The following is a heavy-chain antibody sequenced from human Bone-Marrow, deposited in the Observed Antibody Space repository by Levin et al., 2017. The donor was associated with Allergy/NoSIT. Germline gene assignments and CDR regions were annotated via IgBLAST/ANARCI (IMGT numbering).Heavy chain of an antibody. J-gene: IGHJ6*02. V-gene: IGHV3-21*01. Sequence: GESLKISCAASGFTFSSYSMNWVRQAPGKGLEWVSSISSSSSYIYYADSVKGRFTISRDNAKNSLYLQMNSLRAEDTAVYYCARDMKGGSDAYYYGMDVWGQGTTVTVSS. D-gene: IGHD3-16*01. CDR2: ISSSSSYI. CDR1: GFTFSSYS. CDR3: ARDMKGGSDAYYYGMDV.